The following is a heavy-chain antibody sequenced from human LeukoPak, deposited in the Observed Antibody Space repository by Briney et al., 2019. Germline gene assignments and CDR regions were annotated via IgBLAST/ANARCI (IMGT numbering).Heavy chain of an antibody. CDR3: ARERQDTVIHSGAFDI. D-gene: IGHD2-21*02. CDR2: IASDGSHT. Sequence: GRSLRLSCAASGFTFSIMHGVRQAPGQGLEWVADIASDGSHTFYVESVKGRFTISRDNSKNTLYLQMNSLGPEDTAVYFCARERQDTVIHSGAFDIWGQGTMVTVSS. CDR1: GFTFSI. V-gene: IGHV3-30-3*01. J-gene: IGHJ3*02.